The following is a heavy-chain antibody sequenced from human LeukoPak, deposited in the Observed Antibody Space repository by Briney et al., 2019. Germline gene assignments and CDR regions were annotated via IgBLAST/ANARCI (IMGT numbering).Heavy chain of an antibody. V-gene: IGHV4-59*01. CDR3: ARERDVYHFDY. Sequence: SETLSLTCTVSGGSISSYYWSWLRQPPGKGPEWIGYIHYTGSTNYNPPLKSRVTISVGTSKNQFSLRLSSVTAADTAVYFCARERDVYHFDYWGQGTLVTVSS. J-gene: IGHJ4*02. CDR1: GGSISSYY. D-gene: IGHD5-24*01. CDR2: IHYTGST.